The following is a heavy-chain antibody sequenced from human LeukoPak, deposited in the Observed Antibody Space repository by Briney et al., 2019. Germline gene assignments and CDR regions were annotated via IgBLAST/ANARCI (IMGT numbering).Heavy chain of an antibody. CDR3: ARTPRDPNVHGWGCFDF. J-gene: IGHJ4*02. Sequence: KASETLSLTCTSGGSISSSSYYWGWIRQPPGKGLEWIGTIYYSGSTYYNPSLNSRVTMSVDTSKNQFSLKLTSVTDADTAVYYCARTPRDPNVHGWGCFDFWGPGTLVTVSS. CDR2: IYYSGST. CDR1: GGSISSSSYY. V-gene: IGHV4-39*01. D-gene: IGHD6-19*01.